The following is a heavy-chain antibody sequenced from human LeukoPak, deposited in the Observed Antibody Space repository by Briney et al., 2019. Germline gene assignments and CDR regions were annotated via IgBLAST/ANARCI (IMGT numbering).Heavy chain of an antibody. CDR3: ARGRYTSSPYFDY. V-gene: IGHV3-33*01. J-gene: IGHJ4*02. CDR2: IWYDGSNE. Sequence: PGGSLRPSCAASGFTFSSYDLHWVRQAPGKGLEWVAVIWYDGSNEYYADSVKGRFTISRDNSKNTLYLQMNSLRVDDTAVYYCARGRYTSSPYFDYWGQGALVTVSS. CDR1: GFTFSSYD. D-gene: IGHD6-6*01.